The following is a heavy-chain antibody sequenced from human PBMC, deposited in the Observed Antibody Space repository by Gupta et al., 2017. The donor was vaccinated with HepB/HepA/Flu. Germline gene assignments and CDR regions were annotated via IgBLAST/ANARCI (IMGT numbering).Heavy chain of an antibody. D-gene: IGHD2-15*01. V-gene: IGHV3-21*01. J-gene: IGHJ4*02. Sequence: EVQLVESGGGLVKPGGSLRLSCAASGFTFSSYRMNWVRQAPGKGLEWVSSISSSSSYIYYADSVKGRFTISRDNAKNSLYLQMNSLRAEDTAVYYCARGSAEAPFDYWGQGTLVTVSS. CDR3: ARGSAEAPFDY. CDR1: GFTFSSYR. CDR2: ISSSSSYI.